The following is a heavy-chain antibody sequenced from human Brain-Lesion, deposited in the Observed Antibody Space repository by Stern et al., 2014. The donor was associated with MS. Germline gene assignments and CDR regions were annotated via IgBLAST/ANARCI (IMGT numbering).Heavy chain of an antibody. V-gene: IGHV1-2*04. CDR1: GYTFTGYY. J-gene: IGHJ4*02. CDR2: INPKSGGT. Sequence: QVQLEESGAEVKKPWASVKVSCKASGYTFTGYYMHWVRQAPGHGLGWKGWINPKSGGTNYAQKFQGWVTMTRDTSINTAYMELSRLRSDDTAVYYCVTYYYDSTGYNDFWGQGTLVTVSS. D-gene: IGHD3-22*01. CDR3: VTYYYDSTGYNDF.